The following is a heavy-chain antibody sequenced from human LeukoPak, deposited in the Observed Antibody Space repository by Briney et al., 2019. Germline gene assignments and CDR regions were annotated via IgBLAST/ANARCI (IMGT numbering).Heavy chain of an antibody. CDR3: ARGGGAQFDP. V-gene: IGHV4-34*01. CDR1: GGSFSGYY. CDR2: INHSGST. Sequence: SETLSLTCAVYGGSFSGYYWSWIRQPPGKGLEWIGEINHSGSTNYNPSLKSRVTISVDTSKNQFSLKLSSVTAADTAVYYCARGGGAQFDPWRQGTLVTVSS. J-gene: IGHJ5*02. D-gene: IGHD4-23*01.